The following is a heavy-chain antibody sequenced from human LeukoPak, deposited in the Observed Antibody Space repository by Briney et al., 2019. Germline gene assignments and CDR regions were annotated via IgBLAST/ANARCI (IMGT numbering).Heavy chain of an antibody. CDR1: GGTFSSYA. V-gene: IGHV1-69*13. J-gene: IGHJ4*02. CDR2: IIPIFGTA. CDR3: ASNRPCGSCYDLFY. D-gene: IGHD2-15*01. Sequence: EASVKVSCKASGGTFSSYAISWVRQAPGQGLEWMGGIIPIFGTANYAQKFQGRVTITADESTSTAYMELSSLRSEDTAVYYCASNRPCGSCYDLFYWGQGTLVTVSS.